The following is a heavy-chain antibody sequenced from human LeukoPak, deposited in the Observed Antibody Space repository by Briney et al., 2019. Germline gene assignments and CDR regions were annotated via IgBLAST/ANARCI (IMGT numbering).Heavy chain of an antibody. Sequence: SETLSLTCSVSGAFSSRYYWSRVRQPLGKGLEWIGHIFFSGHSNYKPSLTSRISMSVDTSKAQFSLELTSVTAADTAVYYCARIDPLGFFDQWGPGTLVTVSS. CDR2: IFFSGHS. CDR1: GAFSSRYY. CDR3: ARIDPLGFFDQ. J-gene: IGHJ4*02. V-gene: IGHV4-59*12. D-gene: IGHD6-25*01.